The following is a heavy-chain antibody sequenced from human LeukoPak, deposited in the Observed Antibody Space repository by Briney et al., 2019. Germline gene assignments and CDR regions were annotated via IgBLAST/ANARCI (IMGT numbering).Heavy chain of an antibody. Sequence: GGSLRLSCGAPGFTFSNYAMSWVRQAPGKGLEWVSAISGSGGSTYYADSVKGRFTISRDNSKNTLYLQMNSLRAEDTAVYYCAKDPSTTYYDFWSGTETDYWGQGTLVTVSS. CDR2: ISGSGGST. CDR3: AKDPSTTYYDFWSGTETDY. V-gene: IGHV3-23*01. CDR1: GFTFSNYA. D-gene: IGHD3-3*01. J-gene: IGHJ4*02.